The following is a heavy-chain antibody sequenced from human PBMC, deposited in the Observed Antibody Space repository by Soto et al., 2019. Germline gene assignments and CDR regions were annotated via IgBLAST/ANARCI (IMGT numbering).Heavy chain of an antibody. CDR1: GGSINSGDYS. Sequence: SETLSLTCTVSGGSINSGDYSWTWIRQPPGKGLEWIGYIYHTGTTYYNMSLKSRVTISVDRSKNQFSLKLSSVTAADTAVYYCARQMITIFGVVIISGNWFDPWGQGTLVTVSS. V-gene: IGHV4-30-2*01. CDR2: IYHTGTT. J-gene: IGHJ5*02. D-gene: IGHD3-3*01. CDR3: ARQMITIFGVVIISGNWFDP.